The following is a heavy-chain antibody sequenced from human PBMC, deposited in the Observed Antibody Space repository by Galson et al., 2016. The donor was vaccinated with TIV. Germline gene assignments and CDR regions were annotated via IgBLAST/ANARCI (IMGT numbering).Heavy chain of an antibody. Sequence: SLRLSCAASGFTFSAYGMYWVRQAPGKGLEWVTFISYDGDDQNYAASVKGRFTVSRDNSKNTLNLQMRSLKPEDTAVYYCAKDQVPTTPMAIIDSWGQGTLVTVSS. CDR1: GFTFSAYG. CDR2: ISYDGDDQ. D-gene: IGHD5-18*01. J-gene: IGHJ4*02. CDR3: AKDQVPTTPMAIIDS. V-gene: IGHV3-30*18.